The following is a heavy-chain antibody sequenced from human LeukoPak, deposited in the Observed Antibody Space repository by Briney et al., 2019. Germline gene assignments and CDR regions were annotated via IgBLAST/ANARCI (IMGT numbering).Heavy chain of an antibody. CDR3: ARLTHSYYSDTSGYYPYYYMDV. D-gene: IGHD3-22*01. V-gene: IGHV4-39*02. CDR1: GGSISSSSYY. CDR2: ISYSGKT. Sequence: SETLSLTCTVSGGSISSSSYYWGWIRQPPAQGLEGIGRISYSGKTYYSPSLKSRVTMFVGPFKNHFSLRLTSVTAADTAVYYCARLTHSYYSDTSGYYPYYYMDVWGKGTTVTVTS. J-gene: IGHJ6*03.